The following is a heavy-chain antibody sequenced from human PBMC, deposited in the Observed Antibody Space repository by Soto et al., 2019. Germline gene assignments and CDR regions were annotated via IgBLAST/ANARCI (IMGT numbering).Heavy chain of an antibody. D-gene: IGHD3-10*01. CDR1: GGSISSGDYY. J-gene: IGHJ4*02. V-gene: IGHV4-30-4*01. Sequence: PSETLSLTCTVSGGSISSGDYYWSWIRQPPGKGLEWIGYIYYSGSTYYNPSLKSRVTISVDTSKNQFSLKLSSVTAADTAVYYCARVVTQLLWFGELLTQPSYFYDYWGQGTLVTVSS. CDR2: IYYSGST. CDR3: ARVVTQLLWFGELLTQPSYFYDY.